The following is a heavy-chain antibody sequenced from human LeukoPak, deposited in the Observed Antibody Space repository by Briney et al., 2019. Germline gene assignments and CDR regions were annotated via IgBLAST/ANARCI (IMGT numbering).Heavy chain of an antibody. D-gene: IGHD6-19*01. CDR2: MYPNSGNT. J-gene: IGHJ6*02. V-gene: IGHV1-8*02. CDR1: GGTFSSYA. Sequence: ASVKVSCKASGGTFSSYAISWVRQAPGQGLEWMGWMYPNSGNTGYAQKFQGRVTMTRNTSISTAYMELSSLRSEDTAVYYCARGIPPSSGWYYYYYYYGMDVWGQGTTVTVSS. CDR3: ARGIPPSSGWYYYYYYYGMDV.